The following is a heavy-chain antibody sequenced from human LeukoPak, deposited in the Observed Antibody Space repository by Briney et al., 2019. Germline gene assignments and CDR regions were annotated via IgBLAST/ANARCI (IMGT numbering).Heavy chain of an antibody. CDR2: ISSSSSYI. V-gene: IGHV3-21*01. J-gene: IGHJ4*02. CDR1: GFTFSTYS. D-gene: IGHD1-20*01. Sequence: PGGSLRLSCVASGFTFSTYSMNWARQAPGKGLEWVSSISSSSSYIYYADSVKGRFTISRDNAKNSLYLQMNSLRAEDTAVYYCARVGHNWNHDYWGQGTLVTVSS. CDR3: ARVGHNWNHDY.